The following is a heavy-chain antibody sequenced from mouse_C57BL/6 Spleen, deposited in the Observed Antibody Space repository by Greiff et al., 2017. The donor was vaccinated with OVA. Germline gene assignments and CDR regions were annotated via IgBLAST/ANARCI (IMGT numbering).Heavy chain of an antibody. Sequence: EVKLMESGGGLVQPGGSLKLSCAASGFTFSDYYMYWVRQTPEKRLEWVAYISNGGGSTYYPDTVKGRFTISRDNAKNTLYLQMSRLKSEYTAMYYCARHAYWGQGTLVTVSA. J-gene: IGHJ3*01. CDR1: GFTFSDYY. V-gene: IGHV5-12*01. CDR3: ARHAY. CDR2: ISNGGGST.